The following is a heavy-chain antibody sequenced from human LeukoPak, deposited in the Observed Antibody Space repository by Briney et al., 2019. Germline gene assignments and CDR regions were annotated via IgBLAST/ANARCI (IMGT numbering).Heavy chain of an antibody. V-gene: IGHV4-39*01. CDR1: GGSISSSSYY. Sequence: SETLSLTCTVSGGSISSSSYYWGWIRQPPGKGLEWIGSIYYSGSTYYNPSLKSRVTISVDTSKNQFSLKLSSVTAADTAVYYCARLPGDSSGYYPFDYWGQGTLVTVSS. J-gene: IGHJ4*02. D-gene: IGHD3-22*01. CDR2: IYYSGST. CDR3: ARLPGDSSGYYPFDY.